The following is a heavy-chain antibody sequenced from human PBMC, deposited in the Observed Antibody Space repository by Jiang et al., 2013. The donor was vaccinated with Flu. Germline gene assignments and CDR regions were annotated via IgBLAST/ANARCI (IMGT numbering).Heavy chain of an antibody. J-gene: IGHJ5*01. CDR1: GASISPNY. D-gene: IGHD4-17*01. V-gene: IGHV4-59*08. CDR2: IYDSGST. Sequence: LLKPSETLSLTCSVSGASISPNYWSWIRQSPGEGLEWIAHIYDSGSTNFNPSFTGRITTSVDTAKNQLSLKLTSVTAADTAVYYCARLRREGNYGQGYWFDSWGQGTLVTVSS. CDR3: ARLRREGNYGQGYWFDS.